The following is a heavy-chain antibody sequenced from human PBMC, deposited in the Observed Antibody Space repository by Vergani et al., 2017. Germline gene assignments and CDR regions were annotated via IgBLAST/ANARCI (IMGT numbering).Heavy chain of an antibody. V-gene: IGHV4-31*03. CDR1: GGSISSGGYY. J-gene: IGHJ6*02. D-gene: IGHD3-10*01. Sequence: QVQLQESGPGLVKPSQTLSLTCTVSGGSISSGGYYWSWIRQHPGKGLEWIGYIYYSGNTYYNPSLKSRVTISVDTSKNQFSLRLSSVTAADTAVYYCARDHPSGSALDVWGQGTTVTVSS. CDR2: IYYSGNT. CDR3: ARDHPSGSALDV.